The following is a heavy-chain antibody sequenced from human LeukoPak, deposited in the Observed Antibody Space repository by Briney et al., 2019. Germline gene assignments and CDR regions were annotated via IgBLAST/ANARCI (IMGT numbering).Heavy chain of an antibody. CDR3: GRDPSARVTIDF. D-gene: IGHD5-24*01. V-gene: IGHV3-30*04. Sequence: PGRSLRLSCAASGFTFSNYAMHWVRQAPGKGLEWVALVSHDGRNQYYAESVKGRFTISRDSSKNTVSLQMNSLRAGDSALYYCGRDPSARVTIDFWGQGTLVTVSS. J-gene: IGHJ4*02. CDR1: GFTFSNYA. CDR2: VSHDGRNQ.